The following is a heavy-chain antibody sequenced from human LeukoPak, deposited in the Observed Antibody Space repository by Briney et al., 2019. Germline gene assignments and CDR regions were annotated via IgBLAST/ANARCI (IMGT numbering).Heavy chain of an antibody. CDR1: GGSFSGYY. J-gene: IGHJ5*02. CDR3: ARVAAAGRAPLPRFDP. D-gene: IGHD6-13*01. CDR2: INHSGST. Sequence: SETLSLTCAVYGGSFSGYYWSWIRQPPGKGLEWIGEINHSGSTNYNPSLKSRVTISVDTSKNQFSLKLSSVTAADRAVYYCARVAAAGRAPLPRFDPWGQGTLVTVSS. V-gene: IGHV4-34*01.